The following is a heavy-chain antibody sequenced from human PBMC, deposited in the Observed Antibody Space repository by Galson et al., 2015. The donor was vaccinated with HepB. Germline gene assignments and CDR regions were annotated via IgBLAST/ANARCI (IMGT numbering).Heavy chain of an antibody. Sequence: SLRLSCAASGLIVSNNYMTWVRQAPGKGLEWVSLLYGGGDTTYADSVRGRFTISRDISKSTLYVQMTSLTTEDTAVYYCASSSDPTRNWHFDLWGRGTLVIVSS. CDR1: GLIVSNNY. D-gene: IGHD6-19*01. CDR2: LYGGGDT. CDR3: ASSSDPTRNWHFDL. V-gene: IGHV3-66*02. J-gene: IGHJ2*01.